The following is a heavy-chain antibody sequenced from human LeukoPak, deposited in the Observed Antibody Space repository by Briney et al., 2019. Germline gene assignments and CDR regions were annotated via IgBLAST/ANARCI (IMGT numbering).Heavy chain of an antibody. J-gene: IGHJ4*02. D-gene: IGHD6-13*01. CDR2: IKQDGSEK. CDR1: GFTFSSYW. CDR3: ARLAAADPPYFDY. V-gene: IGHV3-7*01. Sequence: GGSLRLSCAASGFTFSSYWMSWVRQAPGKGLEWVANIKQDGSEKYYVDSVKGRFTISRDNAKNSLYLQMNSLRAEDTAVYYCARLAAADPPYFDYWGQGTVVSVSS.